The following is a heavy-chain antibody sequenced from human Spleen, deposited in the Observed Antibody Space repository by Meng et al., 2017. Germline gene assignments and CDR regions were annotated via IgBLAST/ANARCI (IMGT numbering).Heavy chain of an antibody. D-gene: IGHD6-13*01. CDR3: ARDEAISAAGKLFGDY. Sequence: SAKVFCKSSGHIIFNSDISWVRQAPGQGLEWVGGIVPISGTTKYAQNFQGRVTITADKSTSTAYMELNSLRSEDTAVYYCARDEAISAAGKLFGDYWGQGTLVTVSS. CDR1: GHIIFNSD. J-gene: IGHJ4*02. V-gene: IGHV1-69*06. CDR2: IVPISGTT.